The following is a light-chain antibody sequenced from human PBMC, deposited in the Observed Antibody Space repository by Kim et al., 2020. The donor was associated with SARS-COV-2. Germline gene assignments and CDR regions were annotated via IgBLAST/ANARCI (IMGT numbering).Light chain of an antibody. CDR3: SSYTSSSTNYV. CDR2: DVS. V-gene: IGLV2-14*03. J-gene: IGLJ1*01. CDR1: SSDVSGYNY. Sequence: SFTISCTGTSSDVSGYNYVSWYQQHPGKAPKLMIYDVSNRPSGVSNRFSGSKSGNTVSLTISGLQAEDEADYYCSSYTSSSTNYVFGTGTKVTVL.